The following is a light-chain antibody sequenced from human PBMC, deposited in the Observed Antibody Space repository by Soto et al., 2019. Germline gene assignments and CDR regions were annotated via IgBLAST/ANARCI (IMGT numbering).Light chain of an antibody. Sequence: ESVLTQSPGTLSLSPGERATLSCRASQSVTNRYFAWYQQRPGQAPRLLIYGISNRATGIQDRFSGSGSGTDFTLTISRLEPEDFAVYYCQQYGSSGTFGQGTKVDIK. J-gene: IGKJ1*01. V-gene: IGKV3-20*01. CDR2: GIS. CDR1: QSVTNRY. CDR3: QQYGSSGT.